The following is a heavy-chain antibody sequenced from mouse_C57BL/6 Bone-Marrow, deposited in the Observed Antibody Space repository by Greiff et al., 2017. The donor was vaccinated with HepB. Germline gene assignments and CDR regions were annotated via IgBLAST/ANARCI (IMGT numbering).Heavy chain of an antibody. CDR2: ISSGGDYI. CDR1: GFTFSSYA. Sequence: EVQLVESGEGLVKPGGSLKLSCAASGFTFSSYAMSWVRQTPVKRLEWVAYISSGGDYIYYADTVKGRFTISRDNARNTLYLQMSRLKSEDTAMYYCTREPGYYYAMDYWGQGTSVTVSS. J-gene: IGHJ4*01. V-gene: IGHV5-9-1*02. CDR3: TREPGYYYAMDY.